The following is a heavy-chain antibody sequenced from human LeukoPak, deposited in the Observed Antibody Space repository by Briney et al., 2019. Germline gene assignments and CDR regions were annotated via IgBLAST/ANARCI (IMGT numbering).Heavy chain of an antibody. CDR3: TTEYYYCSGSYSLFDY. D-gene: IGHD3-10*01. CDR1: GFTFSNAW. V-gene: IGHV3-15*01. Sequence: GGSLRLSCAASGFTFSNAWMSWVRQAPGKGVEWVGRIKSKTEGGTTDYAAPVKGRFTISRDDSKNTLYLQMNSLKTEDTAVYYCTTEYYYCSGSYSLFDYWGQGTLATVSS. J-gene: IGHJ4*02. CDR2: IKSKTEGGTT.